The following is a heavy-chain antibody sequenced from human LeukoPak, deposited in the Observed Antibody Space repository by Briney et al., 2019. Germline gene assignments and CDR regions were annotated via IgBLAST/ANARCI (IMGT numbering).Heavy chain of an antibody. V-gene: IGHV1-8*01. Sequence: GASVKVSCKASGYTFTSYDIHWVRQATGQGLEWMGRMNPNRGDTDYAQKFQGRVTMTRDTSISTAYMELSSLRSEDTAVYYCARGGAHGAYWGQGTLVTVSS. J-gene: IGHJ4*02. CDR2: MNPNRGDT. CDR1: GYTFTSYD. CDR3: ARGGAHGAY. D-gene: IGHD1-26*01.